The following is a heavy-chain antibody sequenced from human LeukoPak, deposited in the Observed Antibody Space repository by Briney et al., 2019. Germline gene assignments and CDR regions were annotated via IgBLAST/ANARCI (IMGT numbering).Heavy chain of an antibody. J-gene: IGHJ4*02. Sequence: GSLRLSCAASGFPFSSYYVNWVRQAPGKGLEWVSCISSRSTYIFYSDSVRGRFAISRDGARNSLHLQLNSLRAEDTAVYYCVGENHGSFDYWGQGSLVTVSS. V-gene: IGHV3-21*01. CDR1: GFPFSSYY. CDR2: ISSRSTYI. D-gene: IGHD1-14*01. CDR3: VGENHGSFDY.